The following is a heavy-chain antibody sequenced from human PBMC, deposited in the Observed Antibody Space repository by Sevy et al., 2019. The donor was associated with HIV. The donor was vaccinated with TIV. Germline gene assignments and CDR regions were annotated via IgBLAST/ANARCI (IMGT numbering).Heavy chain of an antibody. D-gene: IGHD3-9*01. CDR1: GFTFSSYA. Sequence: GESLKISCAASGFTFSSYAMHWVRQAPGKGLEWVAVISYDGSNKYYADSVKGRFTISRDNSKNTLYLQMNSLRAEDTAVYYCARDGYYDILTGYSGPAFDYWGQGTLVTVSS. CDR2: ISYDGSNK. V-gene: IGHV3-30*04. J-gene: IGHJ4*02. CDR3: ARDGYYDILTGYSGPAFDY.